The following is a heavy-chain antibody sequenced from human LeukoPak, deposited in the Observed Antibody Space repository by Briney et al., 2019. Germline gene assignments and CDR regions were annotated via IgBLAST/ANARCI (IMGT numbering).Heavy chain of an antibody. CDR2: INPNSGGT. CDR1: GYTFTGYY. D-gene: IGHD1-26*01. V-gene: IGHV1-2*02. CDR3: ARASRSYYDFDY. Sequence: ASVKVSCKASGYTFTGYYIHWVRQTPGQGLEWMGWINPNSGGTNYAQKFQGRVTMTRDTSISTAYMELSRLRSDDTAVYYCARASRSYYDFDYWGQGTLVTVSS. J-gene: IGHJ4*02.